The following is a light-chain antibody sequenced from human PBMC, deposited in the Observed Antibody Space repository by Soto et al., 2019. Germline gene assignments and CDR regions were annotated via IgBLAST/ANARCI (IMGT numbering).Light chain of an antibody. Sequence: DIQMTQSPSTLSASVGDRVTITCRASQSVSRWLAWYKQKPGEAPKLLIYKASNLESGVSSRFSGSGSGTEFTLTISSLQPDDSATYYCQQYDGYSPRMFGQGTKVEIK. CDR1: QSVSRW. V-gene: IGKV1-5*03. CDR3: QQYDGYSPRM. CDR2: KAS. J-gene: IGKJ1*01.